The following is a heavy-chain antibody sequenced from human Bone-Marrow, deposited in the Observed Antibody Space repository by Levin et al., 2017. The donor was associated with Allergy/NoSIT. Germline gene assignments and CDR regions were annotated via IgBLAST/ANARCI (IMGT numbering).Heavy chain of an antibody. V-gene: IGHV3-21*06. J-gene: IGHJ3*01. Sequence: TPGGSLRLSCVGSGFSFSDYNMNWVRQVSGKGLEWVASISNRGTYIYYGDSMKGRFTISRDNTKNSLYLQMNSLRAEDTAVYYCASPREHCTSISSCFFAFDLWGRGTLVNVSS. CDR1: GFSFSDYN. CDR3: ASPREHCTSISSCFFAFDL. CDR2: ISNRGTYI. D-gene: IGHD2-8*01.